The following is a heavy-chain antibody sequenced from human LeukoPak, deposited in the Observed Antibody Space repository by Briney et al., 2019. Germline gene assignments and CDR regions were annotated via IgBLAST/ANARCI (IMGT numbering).Heavy chain of an antibody. D-gene: IGHD3-22*01. CDR3: AKDYAMIEVVTLFDN. J-gene: IGHJ4*02. CDR1: GFTFSSYS. V-gene: IGHV3-21*04. CDR2: ISSSSSYI. Sequence: GGSLRLSCAASGFTFSSYSMNWVRQAPGKGLEWVSSISSSSSYIYYADSVKGRFTISRDNAKNSLYLQMNSLRAEDTAVYYCAKDYAMIEVVTLFDNWGQGTLVTVSS.